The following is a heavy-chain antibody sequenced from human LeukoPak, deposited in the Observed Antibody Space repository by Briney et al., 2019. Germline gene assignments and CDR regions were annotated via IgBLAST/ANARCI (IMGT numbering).Heavy chain of an antibody. V-gene: IGHV4-4*07. CDR2: IYTSGNT. J-gene: IGHJ4*02. D-gene: IGHD4-17*01. CDR3: ARASHDYGDYSHFDY. Sequence: SETLSLTCTVSGGSFSIYYWSWIRQPAGKGLEWIGRIYTSGNTNYNPSLKSRVTMSVDTSNNQFSLTLSSVTAADTAVYYCARASHDYGDYSHFDYWGQGTLVTVSS. CDR1: GGSFSIYY.